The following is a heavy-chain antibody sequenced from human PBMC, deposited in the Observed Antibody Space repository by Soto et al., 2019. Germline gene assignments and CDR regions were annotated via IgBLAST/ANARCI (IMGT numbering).Heavy chain of an antibody. CDR1: GYTFTSYG. V-gene: IGHV1-18*01. Sequence: ASVKVSCKASGYTFTSYGISWVRQAPGQGLEWMGWISAYNGNTNYAQKLQGRVTMTTDTSTSTAYMELRSLRSDDTAVYYCARDMSGYSSSSIDYWGQGTLVTVSS. D-gene: IGHD6-6*01. CDR3: ARDMSGYSSSSIDY. CDR2: ISAYNGNT. J-gene: IGHJ4*02.